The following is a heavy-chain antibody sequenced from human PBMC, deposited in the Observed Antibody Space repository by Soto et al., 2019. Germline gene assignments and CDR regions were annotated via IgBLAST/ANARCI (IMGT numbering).Heavy chain of an antibody. CDR2: IIPIFGTA. Sequence: GASVKVSCKASGGTFSSYAISWVRQAPGQGLEWMGGIIPIFGTANYAQKFQGRVTITADESTSTAYMELSSLRSEDTAVYYCARGGVDCISTSCYAGTEYSSSSDKLLRFYGMDVWGQGTTVTVSS. V-gene: IGHV1-69*13. D-gene: IGHD2-2*01. CDR3: ARGGVDCISTSCYAGTEYSSSSDKLLRFYGMDV. J-gene: IGHJ6*02. CDR1: GGTFSSYA.